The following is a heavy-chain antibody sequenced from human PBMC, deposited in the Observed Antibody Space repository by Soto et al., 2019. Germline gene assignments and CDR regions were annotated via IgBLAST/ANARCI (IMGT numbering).Heavy chain of an antibody. V-gene: IGHV5-51*01. CDR3: ARLAYSSSWPEYFQH. D-gene: IGHD6-13*01. J-gene: IGHJ1*01. Sequence: PGESLKISCKGSGYSFTSYWIGWVRQMPGKGLEWMGILYPGDSDTRYSPSFQGQVTISADKSISTAYLQWSSLKASDTAMYYCARLAYSSSWPEYFQHWGQGTLVTVSS. CDR1: GYSFTSYW. CDR2: LYPGDSDT.